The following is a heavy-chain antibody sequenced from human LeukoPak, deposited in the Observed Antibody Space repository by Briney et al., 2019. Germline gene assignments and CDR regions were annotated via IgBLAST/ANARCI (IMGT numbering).Heavy chain of an antibody. CDR2: IYYSGST. CDR1: GVSMSSGAFY. D-gene: IGHD4-17*01. Sequence: SETLSLTCTVSGVSMSSGAFYWSWIRQHPGKGLEWIRNIYYSGSTYYNPSLKSRVTISVDRSKNQFSLKLTSVTAADTAVYYCARAFPFDDYGDPDAFDIWGQGTMVTVSS. J-gene: IGHJ3*02. CDR3: ARAFPFDDYGDPDAFDI. V-gene: IGHV4-30-4*08.